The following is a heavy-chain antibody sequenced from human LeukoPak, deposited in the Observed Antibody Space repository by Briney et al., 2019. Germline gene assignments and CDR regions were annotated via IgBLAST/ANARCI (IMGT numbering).Heavy chain of an antibody. Sequence: SETLSLTCTVSGGSISSFFWSWIRQPPGKGLEWIGYVHSSGSTKYNPSLKSRLIISVDMSRNQFSLKLRSVSVADTAVYYCARLAPGNYDILTGDPKVVFDYWGQGALVTVSS. J-gene: IGHJ4*02. CDR2: VHSSGST. V-gene: IGHV4-59*01. CDR1: GGSISSFF. CDR3: ARLAPGNYDILTGDPKVVFDY. D-gene: IGHD3-9*01.